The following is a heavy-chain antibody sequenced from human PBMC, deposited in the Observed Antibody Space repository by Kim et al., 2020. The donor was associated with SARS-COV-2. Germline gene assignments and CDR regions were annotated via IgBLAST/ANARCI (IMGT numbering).Heavy chain of an antibody. Sequence: SETLSLTCTVSGGSVSSGSYYWSWIRQPPGKGLEWIGYIYYSGSTNYNPSLKSRVTISVDTSKNQFSLKLSSVTAADTAVYYCARAVGTIFGPNPFYYFDYWGQGTLVTVSS. D-gene: IGHD3-3*01. CDR3: ARAVGTIFGPNPFYYFDY. CDR1: GGSVSSGSYY. CDR2: IYYSGST. V-gene: IGHV4-61*01. J-gene: IGHJ4*02.